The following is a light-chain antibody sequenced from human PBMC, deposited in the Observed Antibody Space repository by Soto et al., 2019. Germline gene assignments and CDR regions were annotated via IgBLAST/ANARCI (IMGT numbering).Light chain of an antibody. CDR1: QSVSNN. CDR2: GAS. J-gene: IGKJ1*01. Sequence: EIGMTQSPAILSVSPGDRATLSCRAGQSVSNNLAWYQQKPGQTPRLVIYGASNRATGVPARFSGSGSGTDFTLTISSLQSEDFAVYYCLQYDDWHQTFGQGTKVDIK. CDR3: LQYDDWHQT. V-gene: IGKV3-15*01.